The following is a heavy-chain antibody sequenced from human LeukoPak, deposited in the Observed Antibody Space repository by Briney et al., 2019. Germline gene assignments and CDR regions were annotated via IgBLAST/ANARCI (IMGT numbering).Heavy chain of an antibody. CDR1: GFTFSNYA. D-gene: IGHD3-22*01. CDR2: ISGSGGST. Sequence: GGSLRLSCAASGFTFSNYAMSWVRQAPGKGLEWVSAISGSGGSTYYADSVKGRFTISRDNSKNTLYLQMNSLRAEDTAVYYCAKFLMIVVVPDAFDIWGQGTMVTVSS. J-gene: IGHJ3*02. CDR3: AKFLMIVVVPDAFDI. V-gene: IGHV3-23*01.